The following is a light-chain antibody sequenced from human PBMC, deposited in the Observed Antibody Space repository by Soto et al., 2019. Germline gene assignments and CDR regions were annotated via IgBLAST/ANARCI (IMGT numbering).Light chain of an antibody. Sequence: QSVLTQPASVSGSPGQSITISCTGTSSDVGSYNLVSWYQQHPGKAPKLMIYEVSKRPSGVSNRFSGSKSGNTASLTISGLQAEDEADYYCCSYAGXSSYDFGTGTKVTVL. CDR2: EVS. J-gene: IGLJ1*01. CDR3: CSYAGXSSYD. CDR1: SSDVGSYNL. V-gene: IGLV2-23*02.